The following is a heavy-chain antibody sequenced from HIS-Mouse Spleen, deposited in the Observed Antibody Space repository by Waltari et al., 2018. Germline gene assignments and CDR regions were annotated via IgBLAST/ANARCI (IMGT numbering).Heavy chain of an antibody. CDR3: AREIPYSSSWYDWYFDL. D-gene: IGHD6-13*01. J-gene: IGHJ2*01. CDR2: IYYSGRT. Sequence: QLQLQESGPGLVKPSETLSLTGTVSGGSISRSSYYWGWIGQPPGKGLEWIGSIYYSGRTIANPSLESRVTISVDTSKNQFSLKLSSVTAADTAVYYCAREIPYSSSWYDWYFDLWGRGTLVTVSS. CDR1: GGSISRSSYY. V-gene: IGHV4-39*07.